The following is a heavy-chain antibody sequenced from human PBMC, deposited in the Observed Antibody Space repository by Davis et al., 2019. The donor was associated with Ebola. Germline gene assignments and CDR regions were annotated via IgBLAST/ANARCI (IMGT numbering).Heavy chain of an antibody. CDR3: ARDLCGGDCYSLNYFDY. CDR2: INPSGGST. J-gene: IGHJ4*02. Sequence: ASVKVSCKASGYTFTGYYMHWVRQAPGQGLEWMGWINPSGGSTSYAQKFQGRVTMTRDTSTSTVYMELSSLRSEDTAVYYCARDLCGGDCYSLNYFDYWGQGTLVTVSS. CDR1: GYTFTGYY. V-gene: IGHV1-46*01. D-gene: IGHD2-21*02.